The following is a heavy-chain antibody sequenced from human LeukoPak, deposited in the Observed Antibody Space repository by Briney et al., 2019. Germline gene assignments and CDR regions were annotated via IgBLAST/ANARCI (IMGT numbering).Heavy chain of an antibody. CDR2: ISGSGGST. V-gene: IGHV3-23*01. D-gene: IGHD6-13*01. J-gene: IGHJ4*02. CDR3: ASPIAAAGYYFDY. CDR1: GFTFSSYA. Sequence: GGSLRVSCAASGFTFSSYAMSWVRQAPGKGLEWVSAISGSGGSTYYADSVKGRFTISRDNSKNTLYLQMNSLRAEDTAVYYCASPIAAAGYYFDYWGQGTLVTVSS.